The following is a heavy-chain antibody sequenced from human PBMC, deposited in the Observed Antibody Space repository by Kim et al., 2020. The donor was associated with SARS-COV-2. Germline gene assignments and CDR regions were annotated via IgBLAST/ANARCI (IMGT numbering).Heavy chain of an antibody. V-gene: IGHV4-31*02. D-gene: IGHD1-1*01. J-gene: IGHJ3*02. CDR3: ARTRCNDNDDSVEAFEI. Sequence: LTSRLTISVDTFKNQFSLKLSSVTAADTAVYYCARTRCNDNDDSVEAFEIWGQGTMVTVSS.